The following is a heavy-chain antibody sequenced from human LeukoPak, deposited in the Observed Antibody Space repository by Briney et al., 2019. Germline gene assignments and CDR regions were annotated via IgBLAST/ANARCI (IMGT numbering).Heavy chain of an antibody. D-gene: IGHD2-2*01. CDR2: MNPNSGNT. Sequence: ASVKVSCKASGYTFTSYDINWLRQATGQGLEWMGWMNPNSGNTGYAQKFQGRVTITRNTSISTAYMELSSLRSEDTAVYYCARGRRATQPVPYSVVPAAILAPSEWELLEWGQGTLVTGSS. V-gene: IGHV1-8*03. J-gene: IGHJ4*02. CDR1: GYTFTSYD. CDR3: ARGRRATQPVPYSVVPAAILAPSEWELLE.